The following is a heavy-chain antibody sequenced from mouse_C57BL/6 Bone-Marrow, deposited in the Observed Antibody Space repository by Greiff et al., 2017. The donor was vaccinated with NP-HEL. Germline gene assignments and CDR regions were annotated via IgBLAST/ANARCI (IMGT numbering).Heavy chain of an antibody. D-gene: IGHD2-2*01. V-gene: IGHV1-64*01. CDR1: GYTFTSYW. CDR3: AREGWLRRGWFAY. Sequence: QVQLQQPGAELVKPGASVKLSCKASGYTFTSYWMHWVKQRPGQGLEWIGMIHPNSGSTNYNEKFKSKATLTVDKSSSTAYMQLSSLTSEDSAVYYCAREGWLRRGWFAYWGQGTLVTVSA. CDR2: IHPNSGST. J-gene: IGHJ3*01.